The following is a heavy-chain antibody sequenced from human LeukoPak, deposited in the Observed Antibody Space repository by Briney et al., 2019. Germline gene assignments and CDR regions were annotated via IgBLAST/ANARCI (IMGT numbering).Heavy chain of an antibody. J-gene: IGHJ4*02. Sequence: ASVKVSCKASGYTFTNYAITWVRQAPGQGLEWMGWISTYIANTKYAQNFQGRVTMTTDTSTSPAYMELRNPRSDDTAMYYCARDNLTSPNPSHYGDYVPFDYWGQGTLVTVSS. V-gene: IGHV1-18*01. D-gene: IGHD4-17*01. CDR1: GYTFTNYA. CDR3: ARDNLTSPNPSHYGDYVPFDY. CDR2: ISTYIANT.